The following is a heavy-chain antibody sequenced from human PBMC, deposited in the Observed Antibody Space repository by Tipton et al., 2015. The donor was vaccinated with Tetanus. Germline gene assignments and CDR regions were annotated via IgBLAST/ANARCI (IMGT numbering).Heavy chain of an antibody. Sequence: TLSLTCAVYGGSFSGYYWSWIRQPPGKGLEWIGFVYHSGFTKYNSSLKSRVSISVDTSKNQFSLKVTSLTSADTAMYYCARSPLAAGVDPYCFGHWGQGTLVTVSS. J-gene: IGHJ4*02. V-gene: IGHV4-59*01. CDR1: GGSFSGYY. CDR2: VYHSGFT. CDR3: ARSPLAAGVDPYCFGH. D-gene: IGHD6-13*01.